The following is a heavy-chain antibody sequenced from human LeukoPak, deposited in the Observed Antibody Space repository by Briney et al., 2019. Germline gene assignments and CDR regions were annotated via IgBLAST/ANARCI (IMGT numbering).Heavy chain of an antibody. CDR3: AREGYCGAGRCFFDY. Sequence: GGSLRLSCAASGFTVSSYGMHWVRQAPGKGLEWVAVISYDGNEKYLAASVKGRFTISRDNSKNTLDLQMNSLRAEDTAVYFCAREGYCGAGRCFFDYWGQGTLVTVSS. CDR1: GFTVSSYG. D-gene: IGHD2-15*01. CDR2: ISYDGNEK. V-gene: IGHV3-33*01. J-gene: IGHJ4*02.